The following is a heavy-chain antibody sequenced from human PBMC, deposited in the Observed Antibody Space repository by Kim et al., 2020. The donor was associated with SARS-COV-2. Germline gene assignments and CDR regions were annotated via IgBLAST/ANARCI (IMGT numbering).Heavy chain of an antibody. CDR3: ARSGVKGSTTGTTWRSWFDP. CDR1: GGSISSYY. Sequence: SETLSLTCTVSGGSISSYYWSWIRQPPGKGLEWIGYIYYSGSTNYNPSLKSRVTISVDTSKNQFSLKLSSVTAADTAVYYCARSGVKGSTTGTTWRSWFDPWGQGTLVTVSS. D-gene: IGHD1-1*01. J-gene: IGHJ5*02. CDR2: IYYSGST. V-gene: IGHV4-59*01.